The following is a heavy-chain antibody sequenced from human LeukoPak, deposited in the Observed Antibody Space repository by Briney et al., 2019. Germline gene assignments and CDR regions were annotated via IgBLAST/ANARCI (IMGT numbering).Heavy chain of an antibody. V-gene: IGHV1-69*05. Sequence: ASVKVSCKASGGTFSRYAISWVRQAPGQGLEGMGGIIPSFRTANEVQKFQGRVTNTTDESTSTAYMELSSLRSEDTAVYYCASTHHYYDSSGSYPFDIWGQGTLVTVSS. CDR1: GGTFSRYA. CDR2: IIPSFRTA. J-gene: IGHJ3*02. CDR3: ASTHHYYDSSGSYPFDI. D-gene: IGHD3-22*01.